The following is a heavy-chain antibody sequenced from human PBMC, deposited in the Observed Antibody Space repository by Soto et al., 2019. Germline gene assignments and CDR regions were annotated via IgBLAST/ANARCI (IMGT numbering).Heavy chain of an antibody. Sequence: WETLFLTCTVSGGSINTFYWSWVRQPAGKGLEWIGRIFSSGSTSFNPSLESRVAMSVDTSKNHFSLNLSSVTAADMAVYYCAREGSYSAYNFAHGIQLWSFDFWGQGALVTVSS. CDR3: AREGSYSAYNFAHGIQLWSFDF. V-gene: IGHV4-4*07. J-gene: IGHJ4*02. CDR1: GGSINTFY. CDR2: IFSSGST. D-gene: IGHD5-12*01.